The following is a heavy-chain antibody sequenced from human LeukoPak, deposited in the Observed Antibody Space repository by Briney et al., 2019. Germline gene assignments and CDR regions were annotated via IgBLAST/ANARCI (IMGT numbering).Heavy chain of an antibody. V-gene: IGHV1-18*01. CDR1: GYTFTSYG. D-gene: IGHD6-13*01. CDR3: ARQEQQLAYSEGGSYYGMDV. Sequence: GASVKVSCKASGYTFTSYGISWVRQAPRQRLKWMRWISAYNGNTNYAQKIQGRVTMTTATSTSTAYMELRSLRSDDTAVYYCARQEQQLAYSEGGSYYGMDVWGQGTTVTVSS. CDR2: ISAYNGNT. J-gene: IGHJ6*02.